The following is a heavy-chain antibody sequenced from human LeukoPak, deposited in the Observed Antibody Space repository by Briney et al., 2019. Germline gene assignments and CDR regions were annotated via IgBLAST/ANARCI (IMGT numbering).Heavy chain of an antibody. V-gene: IGHV5-10-1*01. Sequence: GASLKISCKGSGYSFTNYWISWVRQLPGKGLEWMGRIEPSDSYTIYSPSFQGHVTISADKSISTAYLQWSSLKASDTAMYYCARRGSYGGSDYWGQGTLLTVSS. CDR3: ARRGSYGGSDY. CDR1: GYSFTNYW. D-gene: IGHD1-26*01. J-gene: IGHJ4*02. CDR2: IEPSDSYT.